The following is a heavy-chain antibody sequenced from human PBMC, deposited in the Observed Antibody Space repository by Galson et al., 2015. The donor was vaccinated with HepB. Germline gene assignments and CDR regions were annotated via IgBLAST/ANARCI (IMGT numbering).Heavy chain of an antibody. Sequence: SLRLSCAASGFTVTSNYMSWVRQAPGKGLEWVSVIYSSGNTYCADSVKGRFTISRDNSKNTVYLQMNSLRAEDTAVYYCARASGVYYWGQGTLVTVSS. J-gene: IGHJ4*02. CDR3: ARASGVYY. D-gene: IGHD3-10*01. CDR2: IYSSGNT. V-gene: IGHV3-53*01. CDR1: GFTVTSNY.